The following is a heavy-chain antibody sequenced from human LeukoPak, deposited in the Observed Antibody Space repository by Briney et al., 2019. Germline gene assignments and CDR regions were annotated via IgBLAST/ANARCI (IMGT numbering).Heavy chain of an antibody. Sequence: GASVKVSCKASGSTFTDYYMHWVRQAPGQGLEWMGWINPNSGGTNFAQKFQGRVAMTRDTSLSTAYMDLSRLTSDDTAVYYCARDWPGISLHFDLWGRGTLITVSS. V-gene: IGHV1-2*02. CDR1: GSTFTDYY. D-gene: IGHD2-15*01. CDR3: ARDWPGISLHFDL. CDR2: INPNSGGT. J-gene: IGHJ2*01.